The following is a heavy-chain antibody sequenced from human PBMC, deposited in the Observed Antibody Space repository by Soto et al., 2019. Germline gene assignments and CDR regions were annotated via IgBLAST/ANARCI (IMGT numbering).Heavy chain of an antibody. V-gene: IGHV1-69*01. Sequence: QVQLVQSGAEVKKPGSSVKVTCKASGAIFSSNAISWVRQAPGQGFEWMAGVLPIFGRTNSAQKFQGRVTITADESTRPAYMGLSSLKSEDTSGYSCATGGRGYSYAPRFYFECWGQGTLVTVSS. D-gene: IGHD5-18*01. CDR2: VLPIFGRT. CDR1: GAIFSSNA. J-gene: IGHJ4*02. CDR3: ATGGRGYSYAPRFYFEC.